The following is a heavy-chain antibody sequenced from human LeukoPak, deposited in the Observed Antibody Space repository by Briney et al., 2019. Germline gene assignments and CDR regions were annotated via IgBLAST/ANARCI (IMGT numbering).Heavy chain of an antibody. CDR3: ARHSYGDYAGNYVMDV. V-gene: IGHV4-59*08. CDR1: GGSISSCY. D-gene: IGHD4-17*01. J-gene: IGHJ6*02. CDR2: LYYSGNT. Sequence: PSETLSLTCTVSGGSISSCYWSWIRQPPGKGLEWIGYLYYSGNTNYNPSLKSRVTISLDTSQNQFSLKLSSVTAADTAVYYCARHSYGDYAGNYVMDVWGQGTTVTVSS.